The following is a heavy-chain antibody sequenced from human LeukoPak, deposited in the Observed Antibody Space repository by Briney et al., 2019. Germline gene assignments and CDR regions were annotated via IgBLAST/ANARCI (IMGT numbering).Heavy chain of an antibody. CDR2: IYYSGST. Sequence: PSETLSLTCTVSGGSISSYYWSWIRQPPGKGLEWIGYIYYSGSTNYNSSLKSRVTISVDTSKNQFSLKLSSVTAADTAVYYCARSLVAAAGNFEFDCWFAPWGQGTLVTVSS. CDR3: ARSLVAAAGNFEFDCWFAP. J-gene: IGHJ5*02. CDR1: GGSISSYY. V-gene: IGHV4-59*01. D-gene: IGHD6-13*01.